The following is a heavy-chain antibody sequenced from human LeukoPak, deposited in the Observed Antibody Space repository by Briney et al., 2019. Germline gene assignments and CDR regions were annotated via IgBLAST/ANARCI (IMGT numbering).Heavy chain of an antibody. V-gene: IGHV3-23*01. CDR1: GFTFNTYA. D-gene: IGHD7-27*01. CDR3: ARNYNWGDANYYYYMDI. CDR2: ISGSGSTT. J-gene: IGHJ6*03. Sequence: GGSLRLSCAASGFTFNTYAMSWVRQAPGKGLEWVSGISGSGSTTYYADSVKGRFTVSRDNSKNMLYLQMSSLRAEDTAVYYCARNYNWGDANYYYYMDIWGKGITVTVSS.